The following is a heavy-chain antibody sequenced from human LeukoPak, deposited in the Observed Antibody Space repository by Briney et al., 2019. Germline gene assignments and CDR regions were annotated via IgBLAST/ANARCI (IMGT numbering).Heavy chain of an antibody. D-gene: IGHD3-10*01. V-gene: IGHV1-8*01. CDR1: GYTFTSYG. CDR3: ARGYYYGSGQGWFDP. J-gene: IGHJ5*02. Sequence: ASVKVSCRASGYTFTSYGINWVRQATGQGLEWMGWMNPNSGNTGYAQKFQGRVTMTRNTSISTAYMELSSLRSEDTAVYYCARGYYYGSGQGWFDPWGQGTLVTVSS. CDR2: MNPNSGNT.